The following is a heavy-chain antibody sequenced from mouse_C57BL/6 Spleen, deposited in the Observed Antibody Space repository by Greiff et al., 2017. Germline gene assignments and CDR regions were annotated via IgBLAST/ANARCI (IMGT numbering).Heavy chain of an antibody. Sequence: QVQLQQPGAELVKPGASVKMSCKASGYTFTSYWITWVKQRPGQGLEWIGDIYPGSGSTNYNEKFKSKATLTVDTSSSTAYMQLSSLTSEDAAVYYCARYGPNYYDMDYWGQGTSVTVSS. CDR3: ARYGPNYYDMDY. D-gene: IGHD1-1*02. CDR2: IYPGSGST. J-gene: IGHJ4*01. CDR1: GYTFTSYW. V-gene: IGHV1-55*01.